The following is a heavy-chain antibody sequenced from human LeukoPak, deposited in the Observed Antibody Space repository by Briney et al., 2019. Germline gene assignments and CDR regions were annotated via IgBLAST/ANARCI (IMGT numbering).Heavy chain of an antibody. D-gene: IGHD6-13*01. Sequence: GGSLRLSCAASGFTFSSYAMSWVRQAPGKGLEWASAISGSGGSTYYADSVKGRFTISRDNSKNTLYLQMNSLRAEDTAVYYCAKGIAAAGWYYYYMDVWGKGTTVTVSS. CDR1: GFTFSSYA. V-gene: IGHV3-23*01. CDR3: AKGIAAAGWYYYYMDV. CDR2: ISGSGGST. J-gene: IGHJ6*03.